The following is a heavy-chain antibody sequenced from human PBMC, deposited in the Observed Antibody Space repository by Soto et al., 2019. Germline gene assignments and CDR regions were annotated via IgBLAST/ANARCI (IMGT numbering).Heavy chain of an antibody. CDR1: RYTFTSHG. J-gene: IGHJ3*01. D-gene: IGHD1-26*01. CDR3: ARLLTEGATFREDAFDL. CDR2: ISTFNGKT. Sequence: QVQLVQSGGDVKTPGASVKVSCTTFRYTFTSHGIAWVRQAPGQGLEWMGWISTFNGKTDYAQKFKGRVTMTADTITRTVHMEVRSLRSDDAAVYYCARLLTEGATFREDAFDLWGQGTKVTVSS. V-gene: IGHV1-18*01.